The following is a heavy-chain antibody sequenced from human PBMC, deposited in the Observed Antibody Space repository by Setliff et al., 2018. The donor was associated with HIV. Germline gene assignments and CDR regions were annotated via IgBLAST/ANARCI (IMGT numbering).Heavy chain of an antibody. V-gene: IGHV3-7*03. CDR1: RFDFNNYW. CDR3: AQAQTSVSGSYYQYLQH. CDR2: IGQDGSEK. Sequence: GGSLRLSCAASRFDFNNYWMCWVRQAPGKGLEWVANIGQDGSEKNYVDSMKGRFTISRDNSKNTLYLRMNSLRAEDTAVYYCAQAQTSVSGSYYQYLQHWGQGTLVTVSS. D-gene: IGHD3-10*01. J-gene: IGHJ1*01.